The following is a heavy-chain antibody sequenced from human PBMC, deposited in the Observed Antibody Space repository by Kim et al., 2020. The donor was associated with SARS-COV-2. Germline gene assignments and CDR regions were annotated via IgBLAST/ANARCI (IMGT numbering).Heavy chain of an antibody. CDR1: GFTFSSYA. CDR3: VKVGTVTTDY. J-gene: IGHJ4*02. Sequence: GGSLRLSCSASGFTFSSYAMHWVRQAPGMGLEYVSAISSNGGSTYYADSVKGRFTISRDNSKNTLYLQMSSLRAEDTAVYYCVKVGTVTTDYWGQGTLVTVSS. V-gene: IGHV3-64D*06. CDR2: ISSNGGST. D-gene: IGHD4-17*01.